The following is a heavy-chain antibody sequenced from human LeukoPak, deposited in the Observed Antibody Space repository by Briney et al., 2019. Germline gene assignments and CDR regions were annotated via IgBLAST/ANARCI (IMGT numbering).Heavy chain of an antibody. J-gene: IGHJ4*02. CDR1: GYTFTGYY. CDR3: ARDPNQYEAVHPFDY. D-gene: IGHD6-19*01. V-gene: IGHV1-2*02. CDR2: INPNSGGT. Sequence: GASVKVSCKASGYTFTGYYMHWVRQAPGQGLEWMGWINPNSGGTNYAQKFQGRVTMTRDTSISTAYMELSRLRSDDTAVYYCARDPNQYEAVHPFDYWGQGTLVTVSS.